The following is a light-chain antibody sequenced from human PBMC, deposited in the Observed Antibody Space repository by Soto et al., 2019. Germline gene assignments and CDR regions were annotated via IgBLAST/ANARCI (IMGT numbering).Light chain of an antibody. J-gene: IGKJ3*01. V-gene: IGKV1-39*01. CDR2: AAS. Sequence: DIQMTQSPSSLSASVGDRVTITCRASQSISSYLSWYQQRPGKAPKLLIYAASSMQRVVPSRFSGGRSGTDFILTIRSLKPEDMATYYCQQSYTTPLTFGPGTKVDIE. CDR1: QSISSY. CDR3: QQSYTTPLT.